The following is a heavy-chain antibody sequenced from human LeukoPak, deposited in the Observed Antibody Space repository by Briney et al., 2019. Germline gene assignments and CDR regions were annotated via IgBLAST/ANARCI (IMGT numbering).Heavy chain of an antibody. Sequence: SETLSLTCAVYGGSFSGYYWTWIRQPPGKGLEWIGEISHRGSTNYNPSLKSRVTISVDTSRSQFSLKLSSVTAADTAVYYCARGAEDYVWGSYPNWFDPWGQGTLVTVSS. D-gene: IGHD3-16*01. CDR1: GGSFSGYY. CDR2: ISHRGST. CDR3: ARGAEDYVWGSYPNWFDP. V-gene: IGHV4-34*01. J-gene: IGHJ5*02.